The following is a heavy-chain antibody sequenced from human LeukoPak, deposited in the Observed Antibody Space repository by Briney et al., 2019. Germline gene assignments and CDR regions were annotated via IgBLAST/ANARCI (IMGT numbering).Heavy chain of an antibody. D-gene: IGHD3-16*01. V-gene: IGHV3-23*01. Sequence: TGGSLRLSCAASGFTFSSYAMSWVRQAPGKGLEWVSAISGSGGSTYYADSVKGRFTISRDNSKNTLYLQMNSLRAEDTDVYYCAKSRLKDWGSYWGQGTLVTVSS. J-gene: IGHJ4*02. CDR3: AKSRLKDWGSY. CDR1: GFTFSSYA. CDR2: ISGSGGST.